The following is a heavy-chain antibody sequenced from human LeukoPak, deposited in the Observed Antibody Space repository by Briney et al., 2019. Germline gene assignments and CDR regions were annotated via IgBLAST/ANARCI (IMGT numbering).Heavy chain of an antibody. D-gene: IGHD2-2*01. Sequence: GGSLRLSCAASGFTFSSYSMNWVRQAPGKGLEWVSSISSSSSYIYYADSVKGRFTISRDNAKNSLYLQMNSLRAEDTAVYYCARLYCSSTSCPRSMDVWGQGTMVTVSS. CDR3: ARLYCSSTSCPRSMDV. CDR2: ISSSSSYI. V-gene: IGHV3-21*01. J-gene: IGHJ6*02. CDR1: GFTFSSYS.